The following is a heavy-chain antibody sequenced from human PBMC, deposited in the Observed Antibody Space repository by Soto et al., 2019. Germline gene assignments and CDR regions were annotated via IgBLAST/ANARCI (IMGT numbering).Heavy chain of an antibody. Sequence: SVKVSCKTSGITFRRTAVQWMRQARGQRLEWIGRIVVGTGSTTYAQIVQERIAINRDMSTNTAYMELSCLRPEDTAVYYCANISSFYDGPHWGQGTLVTVSS. V-gene: IGHV1-58*01. CDR3: ANISSFYDGPH. CDR2: IVVGTGST. J-gene: IGHJ4*02. CDR1: GITFRRTA. D-gene: IGHD3-22*01.